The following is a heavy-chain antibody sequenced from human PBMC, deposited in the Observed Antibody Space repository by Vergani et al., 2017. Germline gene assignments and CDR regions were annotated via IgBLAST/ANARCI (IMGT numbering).Heavy chain of an antibody. CDR2: IYYSGST. Sequence: QVQLQESGPGLVKPSQTLSLTCTVSGGSISSGDYYWSWIRQPPWKGLEWIGYIYYSGSTYYNPSLKSRVTISVDTSKNQFSLKLSSVTAADTAVYYCAREEGQQLVRAYYGMDVWGQGTTVTVSS. D-gene: IGHD6-13*01. V-gene: IGHV4-30-4*08. J-gene: IGHJ6*02. CDR3: AREEGQQLVRAYYGMDV. CDR1: GGSISSGDYY.